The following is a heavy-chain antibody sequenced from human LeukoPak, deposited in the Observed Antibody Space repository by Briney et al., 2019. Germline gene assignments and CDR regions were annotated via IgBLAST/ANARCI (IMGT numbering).Heavy chain of an antibody. CDR3: ARVYSGWYYFDY. V-gene: IGHV3-48*03. CDR1: GFTFSSYE. D-gene: IGHD5-12*01. CDR2: ISSSGSTI. Sequence: PGGSLRLSCAASGFTFSSYEMNWVRQAPGKGLEWVSYISSSGSTIYYADSVKGRFTISRDNAKNSLYLQMNSLRAEDTAVYYCARVYSGWYYFDYWGQGTLVTASS. J-gene: IGHJ4*02.